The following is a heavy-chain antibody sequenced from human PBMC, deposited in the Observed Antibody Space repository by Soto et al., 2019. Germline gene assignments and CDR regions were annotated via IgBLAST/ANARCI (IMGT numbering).Heavy chain of an antibody. V-gene: IGHV3-30*03. J-gene: IGHJ5*02. CDR3: ALRSSLFVSPRFDP. CDR2: IKSDGNK. Sequence: QEKLVESGGAVVQSGRSLRLSCEASGFTFSSFAMHWVRQVAGKGLEWVAVIKSDGNKDYSDSVKGRVTISRDNPRQTVYLEMSNLRPADRGVYDCALRSSLFVSPRFDPWGQGTQVTVS. CDR1: GFTFSSFA. D-gene: IGHD1-26*01.